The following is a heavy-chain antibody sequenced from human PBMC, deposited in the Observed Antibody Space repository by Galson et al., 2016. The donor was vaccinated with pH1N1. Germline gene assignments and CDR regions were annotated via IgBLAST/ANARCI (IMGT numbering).Heavy chain of an antibody. Sequence: SVKVSCKASGNMFSVYYIHWVRQAPGQGLEWMGIIDPSDGTTTYSQKFQGRIILTRDTSTNSVHMELTTLRPDDSATYFCARRYYFDYWGQGTLVTVSS. CDR3: ARRYYFDY. CDR1: GNMFSVYY. CDR2: IDPSDGTT. V-gene: IGHV1-46*01. J-gene: IGHJ4*02.